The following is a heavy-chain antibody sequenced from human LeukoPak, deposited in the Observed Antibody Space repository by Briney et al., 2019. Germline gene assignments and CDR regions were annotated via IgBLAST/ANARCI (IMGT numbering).Heavy chain of an antibody. J-gene: IGHJ4*02. CDR1: GGSISSYY. V-gene: IGHV4-34*01. CDR2: INHSGST. D-gene: IGHD3-22*01. CDR3: ARVARLGYYYDSSGYSRLTAPYYFDY. Sequence: PSETLSLTCTVSGGSISSYYWSWIRQPPGKGLEWIGEINHSGSTNYNPSLKSRVTISVDTSKNQFSLKLSSVTAADTAVYYCARVARLGYYYDSSGYSRLTAPYYFDYWGQGALVTVSS.